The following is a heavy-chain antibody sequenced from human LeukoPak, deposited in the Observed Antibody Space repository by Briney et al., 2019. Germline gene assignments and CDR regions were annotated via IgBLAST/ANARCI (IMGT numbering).Heavy chain of an antibody. CDR2: IGGSSRVI. J-gene: IGHJ4*02. V-gene: IGHV3-48*04. D-gene: IGHD3-22*01. Sequence: GGSLRLSCAASGFTFSKYNMNWVRQAPGKGLEWVSHIGGSSRVIYYADSVKGRFTISRDNAKNSLYLQMNSLRTEDTAVYYCARGRNCYDSSGFLAADYFDYWGQGTLVTVSS. CDR3: ARGRNCYDSSGFLAADYFDY. CDR1: GFTFSKYN.